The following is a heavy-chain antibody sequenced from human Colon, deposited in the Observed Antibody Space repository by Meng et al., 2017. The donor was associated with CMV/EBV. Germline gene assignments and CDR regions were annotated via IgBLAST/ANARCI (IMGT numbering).Heavy chain of an antibody. CDR1: GYTFTGFY. J-gene: IGHJ4*02. Sequence: VQLVQSGAEEKKPGASVKVSCKASGYTFTGFYIQWVRQAPGQGLEWMGWINPKSGDTIYEQKFQGRVTMTRDTSISTVYMDLNSLRSDDTAVYFCARDLWSGSSDYFDYWGQGTLVTVSS. CDR2: INPKSGDT. CDR3: ARDLWSGSSDYFDY. V-gene: IGHV1-2*02. D-gene: IGHD3-3*01.